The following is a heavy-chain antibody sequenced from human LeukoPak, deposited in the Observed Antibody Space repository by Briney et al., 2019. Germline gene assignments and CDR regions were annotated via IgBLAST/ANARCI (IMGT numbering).Heavy chain of an antibody. CDR1: GFTFSSYA. CDR3: ARGQRRAWWSTIAAGGGALSPTAEYFQH. J-gene: IGHJ1*01. V-gene: IGHV3-30-3*01. CDR2: ISYDGSNK. D-gene: IGHD6-13*01. Sequence: PGGSLRLSCAASGFTFSSYAMHWVRQAPGKGLEWVAVISYDGSNKYYADSVKGRFTISRDNSKNTLYLQMNSLRAEDTAVYYCARGQRRAWWSTIAAGGGALSPTAEYFQHWGQGTLVTVSS.